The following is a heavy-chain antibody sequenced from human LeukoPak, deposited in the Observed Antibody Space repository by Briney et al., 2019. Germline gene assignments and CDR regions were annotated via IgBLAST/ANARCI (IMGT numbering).Heavy chain of an antibody. J-gene: IGHJ6*04. Sequence: GGSLRLSCAASGFTFSSYAMSGVRQAPGKGLEWVSAISGSGGSTYYADSVKGRFTISRDNSKNTLYLQMNSLRAEDTAVYYCAKGVVPAASTYYYYYYGMDVWGKGTTVTVSS. CDR2: ISGSGGST. V-gene: IGHV3-23*01. CDR3: AKGVVPAASTYYYYYYGMDV. CDR1: GFTFSSYA. D-gene: IGHD2-2*01.